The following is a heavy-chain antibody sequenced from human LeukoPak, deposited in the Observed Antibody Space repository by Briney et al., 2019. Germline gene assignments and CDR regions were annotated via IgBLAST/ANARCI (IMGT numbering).Heavy chain of an antibody. Sequence: GGSLRLSCAASGFTFTTSWMHWFRQAPGKGLVWVSRIESDGTSTTYADSVKGRFTISRDNAKNTLYLQMNSLRAEDTAVYYCARGQYSSTWYRGAFDVWGQGTMVSVSS. D-gene: IGHD6-13*01. CDR3: ARGQYSSTWYRGAFDV. CDR1: GFTFTTSW. V-gene: IGHV3-74*01. CDR2: IESDGTST. J-gene: IGHJ3*01.